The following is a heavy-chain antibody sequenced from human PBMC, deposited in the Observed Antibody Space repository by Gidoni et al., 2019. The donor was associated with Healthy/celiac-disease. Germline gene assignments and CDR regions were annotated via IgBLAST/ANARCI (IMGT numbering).Heavy chain of an antibody. CDR2: INHSGST. CDR3: ARTMGGYIWGSYRSPPYYFDY. Sequence: QVQLQQWGAGLLKPSETLSLTCAVYGGSFSGYYWSWIRQPPGKGLEWIGEINHSGSTNYNPSLKSRVTISVDTSKNQFSLKLSSVTAADTAVYYCARTMGGYIWGSYRSPPYYFDYWGQGTLVTVSS. D-gene: IGHD3-16*02. J-gene: IGHJ4*02. V-gene: IGHV4-34*01. CDR1: GGSFSGYY.